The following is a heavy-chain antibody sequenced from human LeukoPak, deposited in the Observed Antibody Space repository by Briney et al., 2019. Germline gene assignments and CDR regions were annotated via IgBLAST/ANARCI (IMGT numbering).Heavy chain of an antibody. CDR2: IIPIFGTA. J-gene: IGHJ4*02. CDR3: ARERGNPLYYFDY. CDR1: GYTFTSYA. Sequence: ASVKVSCKASGYTFTSYAMNWVRQAPGQGLEWMGWIIPIFGTANYAQKFQGRVTITADESTSTAYMELSSLRSEDTAVYYCARERGNPLYYFDYWGQGTLVTVSS. V-gene: IGHV1-69*13. D-gene: IGHD4-23*01.